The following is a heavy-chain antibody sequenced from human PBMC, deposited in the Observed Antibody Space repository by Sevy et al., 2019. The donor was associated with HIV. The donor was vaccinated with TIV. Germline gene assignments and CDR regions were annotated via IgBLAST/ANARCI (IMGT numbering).Heavy chain of an antibody. CDR1: GFTFSSYA. CDR3: AKEKRGYSYGYSYYYYGMDV. D-gene: IGHD5-18*01. J-gene: IGHJ6*02. V-gene: IGHV3-23*01. CDR2: ISGSGGST. Sequence: GGSLRLSCAASGFTFSSYAMSWVRQAPGKGLEWVSAISGSGGSTYYADSVKGRFTISRDNSKNTLYLQMNSLRAEDTAVDYCAKEKRGYSYGYSYYYYGMDVWGQGTTVTVSS.